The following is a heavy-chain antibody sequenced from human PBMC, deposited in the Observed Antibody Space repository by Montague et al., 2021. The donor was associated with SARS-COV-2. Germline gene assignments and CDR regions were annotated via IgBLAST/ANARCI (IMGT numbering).Heavy chain of an antibody. CDR2: IYYSGRP. CDR1: GGSISSGGYY. J-gene: IGHJ3*02. Sequence: TLSLTCTVSGGSISSGGYYWSWIRQHPGKGLEWIGYIYYSGRPYYNPSPKSRVTISVDTSKNQFSLKLSSVTAADTAVYYCARAATITMIVVVIDAFDIWGQGTMVTVSS. CDR3: ARAATITMIVVVIDAFDI. D-gene: IGHD3-22*01. V-gene: IGHV4-31*03.